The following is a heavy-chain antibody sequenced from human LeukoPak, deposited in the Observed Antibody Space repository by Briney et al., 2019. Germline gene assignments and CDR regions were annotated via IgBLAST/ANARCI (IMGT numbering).Heavy chain of an antibody. J-gene: IGHJ5*02. D-gene: IGHD3-3*01. CDR2: ISGSGGST. Sequence: GGSLRLSCAASGFTFSSYAMSWVRQAPGKGLEWVSAISGSGGSTYYADSVKGRFTISRDNSKNTLYLQMNSLRAEDTAVYYCARDLTSYDFWSGYHNWFDPWGQGTLVTVSS. V-gene: IGHV3-23*01. CDR3: ARDLTSYDFWSGYHNWFDP. CDR1: GFTFSSYA.